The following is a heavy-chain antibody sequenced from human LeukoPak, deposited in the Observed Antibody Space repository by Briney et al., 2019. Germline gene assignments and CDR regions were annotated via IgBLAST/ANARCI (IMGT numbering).Heavy chain of an antibody. J-gene: IGHJ4*02. D-gene: IGHD5-18*01. CDR3: ARDRSGYTFDD. CDR1: GFTFNTYS. CDR2: ISATGNYI. Sequence: GGSLRLSCAASGFTFNTYSMNWVRQAPGKGLEWVSSISATGNYIYYADSVKGRFTISRDNAKNSLYLQMNSLRAEDTAVYYCARDRSGYTFDDWGQGTLVTVSS. V-gene: IGHV3-21*01.